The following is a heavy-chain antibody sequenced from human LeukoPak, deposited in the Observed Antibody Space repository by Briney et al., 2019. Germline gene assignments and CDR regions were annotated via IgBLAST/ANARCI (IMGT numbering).Heavy chain of an antibody. Sequence: PSETLSLTCTVSGGSISSYYWSWIRQPPGKGLEWIAYIYYSGSTNYNPSLKSRVTISVDTSKNQFSLKLSSVTAADTAVYYCARVKAGTRWFDPWGQGTLVTVSS. J-gene: IGHJ5*02. V-gene: IGHV4-59*13. CDR3: ARVKAGTRWFDP. D-gene: IGHD6-19*01. CDR2: IYYSGST. CDR1: GGSISSYY.